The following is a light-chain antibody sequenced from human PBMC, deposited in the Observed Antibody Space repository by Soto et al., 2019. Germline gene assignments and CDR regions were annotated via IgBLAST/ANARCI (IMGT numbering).Light chain of an antibody. Sequence: DIQMTQSPSSLSASVGDRVTITCRASQSINTYLNWYQQKPGKAPKLLIYAASSLQSGVPSRFSGSGSGTDFTLTISSLQLEDFATFYCQQSYSSPRITFGQGTRLE. J-gene: IGKJ5*01. V-gene: IGKV1-39*01. CDR1: QSINTY. CDR2: AAS. CDR3: QQSYSSPRIT.